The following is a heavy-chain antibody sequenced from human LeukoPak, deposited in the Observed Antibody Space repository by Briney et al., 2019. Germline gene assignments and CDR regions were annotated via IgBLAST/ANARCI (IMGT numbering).Heavy chain of an antibody. CDR1: GGSIPSYY. CDR3: ARAPGGYGSGSRGAFDI. CDR2: IYYSGST. D-gene: IGHD3-10*01. V-gene: IGHV4-59*01. J-gene: IGHJ3*02. Sequence: SETLSLTCTVSGGSIPSYYWSWIRQPPGKGLEWIGYIYYSGSTNYNPSLKSRVTISVDTSKNQFSLKLTSVTAADTAVFYCARAPGGYGSGSRGAFDIWGQGTMVTVSS.